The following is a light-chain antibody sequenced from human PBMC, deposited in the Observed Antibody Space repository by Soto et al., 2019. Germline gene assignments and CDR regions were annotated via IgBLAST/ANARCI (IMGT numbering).Light chain of an antibody. CDR2: EGS. CDR3: CSYAGSSTLEV. Sequence: QSALTQPASVSGSPGQSITISCTGTSSDVGSYNLVSWYQQRPGKAPKLMIYEGSKRPSGVSNRFSGSKSGNTASLTISGLQAEDEADYYCCSYAGSSTLEVFGGGTKLTVL. V-gene: IGLV2-23*01. J-gene: IGLJ2*01. CDR1: SSDVGSYNL.